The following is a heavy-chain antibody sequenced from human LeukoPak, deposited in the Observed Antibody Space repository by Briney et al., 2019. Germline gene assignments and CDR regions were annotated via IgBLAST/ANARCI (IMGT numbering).Heavy chain of an antibody. J-gene: IGHJ5*02. CDR2: INPNSGGT. V-gene: IGHV1-2*02. CDR3: ARELIAAAGTFDP. Sequence: APVKVSCKASGYTFTGYYMHWVRQAPGQGLEWMGWINPNSGGTNYAQKFQGRVTMTRDTSISTAYMELSRLRSDDTAVYYCARELIAAAGTFDPWGQGTLVTVSS. CDR1: GYTFTGYY. D-gene: IGHD6-13*01.